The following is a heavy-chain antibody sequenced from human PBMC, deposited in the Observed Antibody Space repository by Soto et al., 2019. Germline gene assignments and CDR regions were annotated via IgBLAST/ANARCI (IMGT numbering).Heavy chain of an antibody. CDR2: ISAYNGNT. D-gene: IGHD2-21*02. V-gene: IGHV1-18*01. J-gene: IGHJ5*02. CDR1: GYTFTSYG. CDR3: AVGPSCGGDCYPYHNWCDP. Sequence: QVQLVQSGAEVKKPGASVKVSCKASGYTFTSYGISWVRQAPGQGLEWMGWISAYNGNTNYAQKLQGRVTMTTDTTTSTAYMERGRRRADDPAVYYCAVGPSCGGDCYPYHNWCDPWGQGTLVAVSS.